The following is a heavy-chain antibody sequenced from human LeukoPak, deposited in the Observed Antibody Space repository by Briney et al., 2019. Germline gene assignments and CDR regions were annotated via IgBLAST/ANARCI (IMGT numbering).Heavy chain of an antibody. CDR2: IWYDGSNK. CDR1: GFTFSSYG. V-gene: IGHV3-33*01. Sequence: GGSLRLSCAASGFTFSSYGMHWVRQAPGKGLEWVAVIWYDGSNKYYADSVKGRFTISRDNSKNTLYLQMNSLRAEDTAVYYCARGGAIVVVPAPLDPWGQGTLVTVSS. CDR3: ARGGAIVVVPAPLDP. D-gene: IGHD2-2*01. J-gene: IGHJ5*02.